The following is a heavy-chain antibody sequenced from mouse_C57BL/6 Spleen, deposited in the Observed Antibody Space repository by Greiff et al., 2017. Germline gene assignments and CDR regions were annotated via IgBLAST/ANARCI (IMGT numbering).Heavy chain of an antibody. CDR1: GYAFTNYL. J-gene: IGHJ2*01. CDR3: ARGKLGRFDY. D-gene: IGHD4-1*01. Sequence: VQLQQSGAELVRPGTSVKVSCKASGYAFTNYLIEWVKQRPGQGLEWIGVINPGSGGTNYNETFKGKATLTADKSASTAYMQLSSLTSEDSAVYFCARGKLGRFDYWGQGTTLTVSS. CDR2: INPGSGGT. V-gene: IGHV1-54*01.